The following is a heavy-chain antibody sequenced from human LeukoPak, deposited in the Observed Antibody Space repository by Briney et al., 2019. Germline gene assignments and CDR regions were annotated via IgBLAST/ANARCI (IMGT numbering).Heavy chain of an antibody. CDR2: ISYSGST. J-gene: IGHJ4*02. V-gene: IGHV4-59*01. Sequence: PSETLSLTCTVSGGFISTYYWSWIRQPPGKGLEWIGFISYSGSTYHNPSLKSRVTTSVDTSKNQFSLNLRSVTAADTAVYYCARDRYSYGFWGQGILVTVSS. CDR3: ARDRYSYGF. D-gene: IGHD5-18*01. CDR1: GGFISTYY.